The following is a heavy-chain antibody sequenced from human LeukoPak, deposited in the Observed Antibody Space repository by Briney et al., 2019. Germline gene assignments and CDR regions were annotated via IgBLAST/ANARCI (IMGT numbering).Heavy chain of an antibody. V-gene: IGHV6-1*01. CDR2: TNYRSKWYN. CDR3: ARDRGALRSYFYYGMDV. J-gene: IGHJ6*02. Sequence: SQTLSLTCAISGDSVSSNSAAWNWIRQSPSRGLEWLGRTNYRSKWYNDYAVSVKSRITINPDTSKNQLSLQLNSVTPEDTAVYYCARDRGALRSYFYYGMDVWGQGTTVTVSS. D-gene: IGHD4-17*01. CDR1: GDSVSSNSAA.